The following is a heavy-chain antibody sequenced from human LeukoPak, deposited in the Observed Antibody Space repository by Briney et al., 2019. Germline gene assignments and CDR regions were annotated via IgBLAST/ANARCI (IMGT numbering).Heavy chain of an antibody. CDR1: GGSISSYY. CDR3: ARVYPSWYRVGYFDY. V-gene: IGHV4-59*13. CDR2: IYYSGST. D-gene: IGHD6-13*01. J-gene: IGHJ4*02. Sequence: PSETLSLTCTVSGGSISSYYWSWIRQPPGKGLEWIGYIYYSGSTNNNPSLKSRVTISVDTSKNQFSLKLSSVTAADTAVYYCARVYPSWYRVGYFDYWGQGTLVTVSS.